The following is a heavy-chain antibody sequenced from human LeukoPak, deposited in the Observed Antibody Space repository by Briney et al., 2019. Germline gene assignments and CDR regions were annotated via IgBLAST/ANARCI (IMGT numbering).Heavy chain of an antibody. Sequence: ASVKVSCKASGYTFTNYFMHWVRQAPGQGLEWMGIINPSGGSTSYAQKFQGRVTMTRDTSTSTVDMELSSLRSEDTAVYYCARDPGSCSGDSCYYDALDIWGQGTMVTVSS. CDR1: GYTFTNYF. J-gene: IGHJ3*02. CDR3: ARDPGSCSGDSCYYDALDI. CDR2: INPSGGST. D-gene: IGHD2-15*01. V-gene: IGHV1-46*01.